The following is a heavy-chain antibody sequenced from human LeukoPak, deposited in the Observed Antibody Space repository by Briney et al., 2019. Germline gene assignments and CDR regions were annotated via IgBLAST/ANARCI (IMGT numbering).Heavy chain of an antibody. CDR2: IIPILGIA. D-gene: IGHD3-22*01. Sequence: SVKVSCKASGGTFSSYAISWVRQAPGQGLEWMGRIIPILGIANYAQKFQGRVTITADKSTSTAYMELSSLRSEGTAVYYCARPRGYYYDSSGDYDAFDIWGQGTMVTVSS. J-gene: IGHJ3*02. CDR3: ARPRGYYYDSSGDYDAFDI. V-gene: IGHV1-69*04. CDR1: GGTFSSYA.